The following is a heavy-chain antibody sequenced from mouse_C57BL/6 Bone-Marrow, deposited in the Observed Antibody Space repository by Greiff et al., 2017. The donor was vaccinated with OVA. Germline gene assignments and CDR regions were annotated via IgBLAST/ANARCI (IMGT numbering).Heavy chain of an antibody. J-gene: IGHJ2*01. D-gene: IGHD2-2*01. CDR2: INPYNGVT. V-gene: IGHV1-19*01. Sequence: EVQLQQSGPVLVKPGASVKMSCKASGYTFTDYYMNWVKQSHGKSLEWIGVINPYNGVTSYNQKFKGKATLTVDKSSSTAYMELNSLTSEDSAVYYCARGELGLRAVYFDYWGQGTTLTVSS. CDR3: ARGELGLRAVYFDY. CDR1: GYTFTDYY.